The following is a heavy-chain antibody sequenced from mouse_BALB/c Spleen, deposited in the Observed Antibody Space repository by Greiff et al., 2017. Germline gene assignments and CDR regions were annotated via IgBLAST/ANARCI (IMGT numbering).Heavy chain of an antibody. CDR1: GYSFTGYF. CDR3: ARSGDYDGAMDY. Sequence: EVQLQQSGPELVKPGASVKISCKASGYSFTGYFMNWVMQSHGKSLEWIGCINPYNGDTFYNQKFKGKATLTVDKSSSTAHMELRSLASEDSAVYYCARSGDYDGAMDYWGQGTSVTVSS. CDR2: INPYNGDT. J-gene: IGHJ4*01. V-gene: IGHV1-20*02. D-gene: IGHD2-4*01.